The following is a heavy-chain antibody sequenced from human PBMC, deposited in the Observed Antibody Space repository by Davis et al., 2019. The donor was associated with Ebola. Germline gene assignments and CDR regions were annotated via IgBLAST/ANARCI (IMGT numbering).Heavy chain of an antibody. V-gene: IGHV1-2*06. D-gene: IGHD2-21*01. Sequence: ASVKVSCKASGYTFTAYYIHWVRQAPGQGLEWMGRINPNTGGTTYAQKFQGRVTMTRDTSISTAYMELRSLRSDDTAVYYCARDGLVVPIDYWGQGTLVTVSS. CDR1: GYTFTAYY. CDR3: ARDGLVVPIDY. J-gene: IGHJ4*02. CDR2: INPNTGGT.